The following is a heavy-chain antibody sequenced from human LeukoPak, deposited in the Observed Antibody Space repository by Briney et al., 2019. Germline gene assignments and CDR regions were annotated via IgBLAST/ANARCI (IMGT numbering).Heavy chain of an antibody. V-gene: IGHV3-23*01. Sequence: GGSLRLSCAASGLSFSTFAMSWVRQGPARGLEWVSSLRGNGETFYAESMKGRFTLSSDSSRNTVYLHLNNLKVEDTAMYYCARASWVSSTDAVRWGQGTLVTVSS. D-gene: IGHD3-16*01. CDR2: LRGNGET. J-gene: IGHJ4*02. CDR3: ARASWVSSTDAVR. CDR1: GLSFSTFA.